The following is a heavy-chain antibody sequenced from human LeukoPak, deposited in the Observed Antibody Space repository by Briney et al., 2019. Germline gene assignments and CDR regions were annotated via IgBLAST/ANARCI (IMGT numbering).Heavy chain of an antibody. CDR1: GGLISSSSYY. CDR2: IYYSGST. Sequence: SETLSLTCTVSGGLISSSSYYWGWIRQPPGKGLEWIGSIYYSGSTYYNPSLKSRVTISVDTSKNQFSLKLRSVTAADTAVYYCARGRGSLGDFWSGYYNYYYYYMDVWGKGTTVTVSS. D-gene: IGHD3-3*01. CDR3: ARGRGSLGDFWSGYYNYYYYYMDV. V-gene: IGHV4-39*07. J-gene: IGHJ6*03.